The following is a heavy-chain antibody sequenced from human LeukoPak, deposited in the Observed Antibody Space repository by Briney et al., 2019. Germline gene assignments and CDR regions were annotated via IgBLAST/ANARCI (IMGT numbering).Heavy chain of an antibody. V-gene: IGHV4-30-4*08. Sequence: SQTLSLTCTVSGGSISSGDYYWSWIRQPPGKGLEWIGYIYYSGSTYYNPSLKSRVTISVDTSKNQFSLKLSSVTAADTAVYYCARGPVIPAAIDDFWDYFDYWGQETLVTVSS. CDR1: GGSISSGDYY. CDR3: ARGPVIPAAIDDFWDYFDY. CDR2: IYYSGST. D-gene: IGHD2-2*01. J-gene: IGHJ4*02.